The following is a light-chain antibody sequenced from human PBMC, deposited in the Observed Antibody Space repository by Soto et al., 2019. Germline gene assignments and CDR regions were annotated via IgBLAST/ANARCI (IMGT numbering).Light chain of an antibody. J-gene: IGKJ2*01. Sequence: EIVLTQSPGTLSLSPRERATLSCRASQSVSSSYLAWYQQKPGQAPRLFIYGASSGATGIPDRFSASGSGTDFTLTISRLEPEDFAVYYCQQYGSSPYTFGQGTKLEIK. CDR3: QQYGSSPYT. CDR2: GAS. CDR1: QSVSSSY. V-gene: IGKV3-20*01.